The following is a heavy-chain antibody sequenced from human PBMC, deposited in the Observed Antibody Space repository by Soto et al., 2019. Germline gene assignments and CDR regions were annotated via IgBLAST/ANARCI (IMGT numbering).Heavy chain of an antibody. CDR2: IYYSGST. V-gene: IGHV4-59*08. J-gene: IGHJ5*02. CDR3: ARTDIAVVVAATVSFAGGWFDP. CDR1: GGSISSYY. Sequence: QVQLQESGPGLVKPSETLSLTCTVSGGSISSYYWSWIRQPPGKGLEWIGYIYYSGSTNYNPSLKRRVTISVDTSKNQFCLKLSSVPAADTAVYYWARTDIAVVVAATVSFAGGWFDPWGQGTLVTVAA. D-gene: IGHD2-15*01.